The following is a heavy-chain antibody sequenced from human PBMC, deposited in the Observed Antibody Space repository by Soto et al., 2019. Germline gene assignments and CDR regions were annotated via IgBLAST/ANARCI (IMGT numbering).Heavy chain of an antibody. Sequence: PSETLSLTCTVSGGSVSSGSYYWSWIRQPPGKGLEWIGYIYYSGSTNYNPSLKSRVTISVDTSKNQFSLKLSSVTAADTAVYYCARAIFRNWFDPWGQGTLVTVS. D-gene: IGHD2-21*01. CDR3: ARAIFRNWFDP. CDR1: GGSVSSGSYY. V-gene: IGHV4-61*01. J-gene: IGHJ5*02. CDR2: IYYSGST.